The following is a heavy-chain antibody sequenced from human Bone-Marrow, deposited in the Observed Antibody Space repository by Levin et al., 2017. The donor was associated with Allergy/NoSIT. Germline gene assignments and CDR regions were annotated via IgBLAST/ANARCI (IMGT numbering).Heavy chain of an antibody. CDR3: AKNRGLQLGNYHFES. CDR2: ISGSAQGT. CDR1: GFPFTTYA. D-gene: IGHD1-1*01. J-gene: IGHJ4*02. V-gene: IGHV3-23*01. Sequence: PGGSLRLSCAASGFPFTTYAMSWVRQAPGRGLEWVSLISGSAQGTYYADSVRGRFTISRDNSKSTLYLQMNSLRAEDTAVYFCAKNRGLQLGNYHFESWGQGALVTVSS.